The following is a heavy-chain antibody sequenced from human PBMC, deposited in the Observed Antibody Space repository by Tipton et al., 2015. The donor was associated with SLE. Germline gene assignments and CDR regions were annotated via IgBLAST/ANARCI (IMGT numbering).Heavy chain of an antibody. Sequence: SLRLSCVASGFTFSLYGMHWVRQAPGKGLEWVAVIPYDGRDKYYVDSVKGRFTISRDNSKNTVYLQMNSLRVEDTAMYYCVKDGGFSSSWPTEIQHWGLGTQVTVSS. CDR1: GFTFSLYG. CDR2: IPYDGRDK. V-gene: IGHV3-30*18. CDR3: VKDGGFSSSWPTEIQH. D-gene: IGHD6-13*01. J-gene: IGHJ1*01.